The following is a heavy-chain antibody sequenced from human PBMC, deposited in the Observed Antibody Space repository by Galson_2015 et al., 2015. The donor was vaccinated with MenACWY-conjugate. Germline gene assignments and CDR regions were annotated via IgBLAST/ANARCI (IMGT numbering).Heavy chain of an antibody. Sequence: SLRLSCAASGFTFSSYWMNWVRQAPGKGLEWVANIKQDGGSSTTYADSVKDRFTISRDNAKNTLYLQMNSLRPEDTAVFYCAKTRGASFYFDSWGQGTLVTVSS. J-gene: IGHJ4*02. CDR3: AKTRGASFYFDS. V-gene: IGHV3-7*01. CDR2: IKQDGGSST. CDR1: GFTFSSYW. D-gene: IGHD1-26*01.